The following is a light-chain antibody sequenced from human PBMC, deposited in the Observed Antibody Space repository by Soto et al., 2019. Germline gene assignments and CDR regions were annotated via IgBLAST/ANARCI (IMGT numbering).Light chain of an antibody. Sequence: EIVLTHSPGTLSLSPCERATLSFSASQSVSSSYLAWYQQKPGPAPRLLIQGASSRATGLPDRFSGRGSVTDFALTIRRLEPEDFAVYYCQQYGSSPITFGQGTRLEI. CDR2: GAS. CDR3: QQYGSSPIT. V-gene: IGKV3-20*01. CDR1: QSVSSSY. J-gene: IGKJ5*01.